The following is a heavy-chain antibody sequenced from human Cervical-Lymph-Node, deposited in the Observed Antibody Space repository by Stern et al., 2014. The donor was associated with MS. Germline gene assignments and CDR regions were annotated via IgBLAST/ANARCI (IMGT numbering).Heavy chain of an antibody. J-gene: IGHJ4*02. D-gene: IGHD2-2*02. V-gene: IGHV4-31*03. CDR1: GGSISSGPYY. CDR2: ISYIGST. Sequence: QVQLVQSGPGLVRPSQTLSLTCTVSGGSISSGPYYWSWIRHHPGKGLEWIGYISYIGSTFYTPSLKSRTSIFRDTSRNQFSVNLRSVTDADTAVYYCARGFGSPYLYYFEYWGQGIQVTVSS. CDR3: ARGFGSPYLYYFEY.